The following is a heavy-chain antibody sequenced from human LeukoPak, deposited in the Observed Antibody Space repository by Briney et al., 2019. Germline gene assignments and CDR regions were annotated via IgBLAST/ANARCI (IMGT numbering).Heavy chain of an antibody. CDR1: GGSFSGYY. CDR2: INHSGST. Sequence: PSETLSLTCAVYGGSFSGYYWSWIRQPPGKGLEWIGEINHSGSTNYNPSLKSRVTISVDTSKNQFSLKLSSVTAADTAVYYCARGWYYDFWSPTSPDNWFDPWGQGTLVTVSS. CDR3: ARGWYYDFWSPTSPDNWFDP. V-gene: IGHV4-34*01. D-gene: IGHD3-3*01. J-gene: IGHJ5*02.